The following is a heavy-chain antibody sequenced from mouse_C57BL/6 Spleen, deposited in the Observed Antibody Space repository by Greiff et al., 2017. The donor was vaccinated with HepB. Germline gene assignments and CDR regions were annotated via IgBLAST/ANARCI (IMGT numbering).Heavy chain of an antibody. CDR3: ARALITTVVATRYFDV. V-gene: IGHV1-61*01. CDR1: GYTFTSYW. CDR2: IYPSDSET. D-gene: IGHD1-1*01. Sequence: QVQLQQPGAELVRPESSVKLSCKASGYTFTSYWMDWVKQRPGQGLEWIGNIYPSDSETHYNQKFKDKATLTVDKSSSTAYMQLSSLTSEDSAVYYCARALITTVVATRYFDVWGTGTTVTVSS. J-gene: IGHJ1*03.